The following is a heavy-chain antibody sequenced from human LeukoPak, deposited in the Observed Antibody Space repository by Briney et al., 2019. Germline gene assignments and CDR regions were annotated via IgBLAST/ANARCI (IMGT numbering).Heavy chain of an antibody. D-gene: IGHD6-19*01. CDR3: TRAPYSSAFDY. CDR2: IYSDGST. CDR1: GFTVSSNY. V-gene: IGHV3-53*01. Sequence: GGSLRLSCEASGFTVSSNYMTWVRQAPGKGLEWVSIIYSDGSTYYADSVKGRFTISRDNSKNTVYLQMNSLRAEDTAVYYCTRAPYSSAFDYWGQGTLVTVSS. J-gene: IGHJ4*02.